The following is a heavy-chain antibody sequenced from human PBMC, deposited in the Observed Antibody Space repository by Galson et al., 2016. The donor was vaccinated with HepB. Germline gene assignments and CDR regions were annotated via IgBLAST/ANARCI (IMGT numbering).Heavy chain of an antibody. Sequence: SLRLSCAASGFTFSSYAMHWVRQAPGKGLEWVAVISYDGSNNDYADSVKGRFTISRDNSKNTLYLQMNSLRAEDTAVFYCARETRTSYSYYGMDVWGQGTTVTVSS. CDR3: ARETRTSYSYYGMDV. V-gene: IGHV3-30-3*01. CDR2: ISYDGSNN. J-gene: IGHJ6*02. CDR1: GFTFSSYA.